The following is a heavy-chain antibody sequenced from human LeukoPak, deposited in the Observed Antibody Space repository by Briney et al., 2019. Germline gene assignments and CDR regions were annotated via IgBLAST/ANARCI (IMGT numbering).Heavy chain of an antibody. V-gene: IGHV4-39*01. CDR2: IYYSGST. D-gene: IGHD6-6*01. CDR3: ARQSRSSSFDY. CDR1: GGSISSSSYY. J-gene: IGHJ4*02. Sequence: SGTLSLTCTVSGGSISSSSYYWGWIRQPPGKGLEWIGSIYYSGSTNYNPSLKSRVTISVDTSKNQFSLKLSSVTAADTAVYYCARQSRSSSFDYWGQGTLVTVSS.